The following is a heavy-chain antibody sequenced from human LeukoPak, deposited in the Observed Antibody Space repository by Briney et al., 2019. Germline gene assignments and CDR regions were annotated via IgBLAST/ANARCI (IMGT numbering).Heavy chain of an antibody. CDR2: IWSDGSNK. Sequence: GGSLRLSCAASGFTFSNFGMHWVRQAPGKVLEWVAVIWSDGSNKHYADSARGRFTISRDNSKNTLYLQMNSLRAEDTAVYYCARVTMVAGASYNWFVVWGQGTLVTVST. D-gene: IGHD2-15*01. J-gene: IGHJ5*02. CDR3: ARVTMVAGASYNWFVV. V-gene: IGHV3-33*01. CDR1: GFTFSNFG.